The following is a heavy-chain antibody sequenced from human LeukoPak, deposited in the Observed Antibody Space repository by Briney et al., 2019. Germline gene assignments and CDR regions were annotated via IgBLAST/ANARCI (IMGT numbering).Heavy chain of an antibody. CDR3: AKDRRGGGYDIDY. CDR2: ISYDGSNK. V-gene: IGHV3-30*18. D-gene: IGHD5-12*01. Sequence: PGRSLRLSCAASGFTFSSYGMYWVRQAPGKGLEWVAVISYDGSNKYYADSVKGRFTISRDSSKNTLDLQMNSLRAEDTAVYHCAKDRRGGGYDIDYWGQGTLVTVSS. CDR1: GFTFSSYG. J-gene: IGHJ4*02.